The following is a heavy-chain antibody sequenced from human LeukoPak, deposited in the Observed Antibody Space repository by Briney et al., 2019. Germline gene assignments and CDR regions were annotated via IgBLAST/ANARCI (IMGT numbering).Heavy chain of an antibody. D-gene: IGHD3-10*01. CDR2: IKQDGSEK. V-gene: IGHV3-7*01. CDR3: ARGTSYYPEYYYYGMDV. CDR1: GFTFSSYS. Sequence: GGSLRLSCAASGFTFSSYSMNWVRQAPGKGLEWVANIKQDGSEKYYVDSVKGRFTISRDNAKNSLYLQMNSLRAEDTAVYYCARGTSYYPEYYYYGMDVWGQGTTVTVSS. J-gene: IGHJ6*02.